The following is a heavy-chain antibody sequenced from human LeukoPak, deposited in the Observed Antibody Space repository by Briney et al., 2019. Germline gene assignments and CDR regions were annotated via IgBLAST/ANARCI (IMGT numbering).Heavy chain of an antibody. J-gene: IGHJ5*02. D-gene: IGHD3-3*01. V-gene: IGHV1-2*02. CDR1: GYTFTGYY. CDR2: INPNSGGT. Sequence: WASVKVSCKASGYTFTGYYMHWVRQAPGQGLEWMGWINPNSGGTNYAQKFQGRVTMTRDTSISTAYMEPSRLRSDDTAVYYCAREKGDFQAWFDPWGQGTLVTVSS. CDR3: AREKGDFQAWFDP.